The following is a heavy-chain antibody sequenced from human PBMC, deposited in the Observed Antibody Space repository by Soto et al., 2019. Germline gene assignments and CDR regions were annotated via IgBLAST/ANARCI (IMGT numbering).Heavy chain of an antibody. V-gene: IGHV3-23*01. D-gene: IGHD1-26*01. CDR2: ISGSGGST. J-gene: IGHJ4*02. CDR3: APRIVGATNPFDY. Sequence: GESLKISCAASGFTFSSYAMSWVRQAPGKGLEWVSAISGSGGSTYYADSVKGRFTISRDNSKNTLYLQMNSLRAEDTAVYYCAPRIVGATNPFDYWGQGTLVTVSS. CDR1: GFTFSSYA.